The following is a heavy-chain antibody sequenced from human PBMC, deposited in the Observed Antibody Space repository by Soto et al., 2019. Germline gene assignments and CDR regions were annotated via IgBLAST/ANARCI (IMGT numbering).Heavy chain of an antibody. V-gene: IGHV1-46*03. D-gene: IGHD4-4*01. CDR2: INPSGGST. CDR1: GYTFTSYY. J-gene: IGHJ6*03. Sequence: QVQLVQSGAEVKKPGASVKVSCKASGYTFTSYYMHWVRQAPGQGLEWMGIINPSGGSTSYAQKFQGRVTMTRDTSTSTVYMELSSLRSEDTAVYYCDRGGTLTSILYYYYMDVWGKGTTVTVSS. CDR3: DRGGTLTSILYYYYMDV.